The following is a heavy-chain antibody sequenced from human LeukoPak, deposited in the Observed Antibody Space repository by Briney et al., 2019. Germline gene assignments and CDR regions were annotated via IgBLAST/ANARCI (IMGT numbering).Heavy chain of an antibody. CDR3: ARGYDFWSGYWSHSDY. CDR2: ISSNGGST. Sequence: GGSLRLSCAASGFTFSSYAMHWVRQAPGKGLEYISAISSNGGSTYYANSVKGRFTISRDNSKNTLYLQMGSLRAEDMAVYYCARGYDFWSGYWSHSDYWGQGTLVTVSS. D-gene: IGHD3-3*01. V-gene: IGHV3-64*01. CDR1: GFTFSSYA. J-gene: IGHJ4*02.